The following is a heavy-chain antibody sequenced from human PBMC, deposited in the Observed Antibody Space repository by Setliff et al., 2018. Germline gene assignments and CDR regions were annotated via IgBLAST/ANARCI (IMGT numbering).Heavy chain of an antibody. J-gene: IGHJ6*02. V-gene: IGHV3-21*01. CDR3: AREYYDSSGFSYGMDV. CDR1: GFSLNSFR. CDR2: ISSTGDDI. Sequence: GGSLRLSCAASGFSLNSFRMTWIRQPPGKGLEWVSSISSTGDDIYYADPVKGRFTISRDNAENSLYLQMNSLRVEDTAVYYCAREYYDSSGFSYGMDVWGQGTTVTVSS. D-gene: IGHD3-22*01.